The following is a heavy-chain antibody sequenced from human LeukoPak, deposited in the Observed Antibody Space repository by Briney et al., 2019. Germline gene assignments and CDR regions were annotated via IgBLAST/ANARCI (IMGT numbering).Heavy chain of an antibody. V-gene: IGHV1-18*01. CDR2: ISAYNGNT. CDR3: ARRVGPFYDSSGYMYDY. J-gene: IGHJ4*02. D-gene: IGHD3-22*01. Sequence: APVKVSCKASGYTFTSYGISWVRQAPGQGLEWMGWISAYNGNTNYAQKPQGRVTMTTDTSTSTAYMELRSLRSEDTAVYYCARRVGPFYDSSGYMYDYWGQGTLVTVSS. CDR1: GYTFTSYG.